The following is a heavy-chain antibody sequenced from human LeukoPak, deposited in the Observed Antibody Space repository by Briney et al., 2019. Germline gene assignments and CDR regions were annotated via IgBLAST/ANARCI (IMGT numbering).Heavy chain of an antibody. J-gene: IGHJ4*02. CDR1: GFTFGSYA. CDR2: IRYDGSEK. D-gene: IGHD6-19*01. CDR3: AKHRVVAGAIDY. V-gene: IGHV3-30*02. Sequence: PGGSLRLSCAASGFTFGSYALNWVRQAPGKGLEWVAFIRYDGSEKYYTDSVKGRFTISRDNSKNTLYLQMNSLRPEDTAVYYCAKHRVVAGAIDYWGQGTLVTVSS.